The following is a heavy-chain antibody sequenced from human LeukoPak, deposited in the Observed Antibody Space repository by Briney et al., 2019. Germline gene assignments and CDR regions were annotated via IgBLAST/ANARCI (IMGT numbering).Heavy chain of an antibody. CDR3: ARTKATNYYDSSGYRDY. J-gene: IGHJ4*02. Sequence: ESGPTLVKPTQTLTLTCTLSGFSLSTSGVGVGWIRQPPGKALEWLALIYWDDDKRYSPSLKSGLTITKDTSKNQVVLTMTNMDPVDTATYYCARTKATNYYDSSGYRDYWGQGTLVTVSS. CDR1: GFSLSTSGVG. D-gene: IGHD3-22*01. V-gene: IGHV2-5*02. CDR2: IYWDDDK.